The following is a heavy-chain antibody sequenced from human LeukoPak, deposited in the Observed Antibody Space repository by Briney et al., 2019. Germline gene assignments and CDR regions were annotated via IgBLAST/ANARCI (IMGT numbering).Heavy chain of an antibody. J-gene: IGHJ4*02. CDR3: ARETGIEGGIDY. V-gene: IGHV3-30-3*01. D-gene: IGHD3-10*01. CDR2: ISYDGSNK. Sequence: PGGSLRLSCAASGFTFSSYAMHWLRQAPGKGLEWVAVISYDGSNKYYADSVKGRFTISRDNSKNTLYLQMNSLRAEDTAVYYCARETGIEGGIDYWGQGTLVTVSS. CDR1: GFTFSSYA.